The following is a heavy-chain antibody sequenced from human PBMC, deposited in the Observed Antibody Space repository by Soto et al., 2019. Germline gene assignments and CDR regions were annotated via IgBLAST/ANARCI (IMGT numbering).Heavy chain of an antibody. Sequence: GGSLRLSCAASGFTFSSYGMHWVRQAPGKGLEWVAVISYDGSNKYYADSVKGRFTISRDNSKNTLYLQMNSLRAEDTAVYYCAKDIPWFDPWGQGTLVTVSS. CDR2: ISYDGSNK. V-gene: IGHV3-30*18. CDR1: GFTFSSYG. CDR3: AKDIPWFDP. J-gene: IGHJ5*02.